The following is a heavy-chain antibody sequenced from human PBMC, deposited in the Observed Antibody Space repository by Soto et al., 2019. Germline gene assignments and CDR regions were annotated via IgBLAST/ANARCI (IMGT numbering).Heavy chain of an antibody. CDR1: GGSISSYY. D-gene: IGHD3-9*01. J-gene: IGHJ4*02. CDR3: ARNVFDSATNSFDY. V-gene: IGHV4-59*08. Sequence: SGTLSLTCTVSGGSISSYYWSWIRQPPGKGLEWIGNMFYRGTTNYNPSLKSRVTISVDTSKNQFSLKLSSVTAADTAVYYCARNVFDSATNSFDYWGQGTLVTVSS. CDR2: MFYRGTT.